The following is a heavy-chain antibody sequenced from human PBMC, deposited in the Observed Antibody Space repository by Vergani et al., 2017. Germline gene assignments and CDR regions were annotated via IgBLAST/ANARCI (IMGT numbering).Heavy chain of an antibody. CDR2: IYYSGST. CDR1: GGSISSYY. Sequence: QVQLQESGQGLVKPSETLSLTCTASGGSISSYYWSWIRQPPGKGLEWIGYIYYSGSTNYNPSLKSRVTISVDTSKNQFSLKLSSVTAADTAVYYCARWITGTAHFDYWGQGTLVTVSS. V-gene: IGHV4-59*01. CDR3: ARWITGTAHFDY. D-gene: IGHD1-20*01. J-gene: IGHJ4*02.